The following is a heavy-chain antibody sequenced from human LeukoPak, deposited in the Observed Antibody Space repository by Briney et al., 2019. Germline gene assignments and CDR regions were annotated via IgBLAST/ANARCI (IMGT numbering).Heavy chain of an antibody. D-gene: IGHD2/OR15-2a*01. Sequence: PGGSLRLSCATSGFTFSSYSMNWVRQAPGKGLEWVSSITSSNNYIYYGDSVKGRFTISRDDAKNSLFLQMNSLRAEDTATYYCARGEFGDYYYFYMDVWGKGTTVTVSS. CDR2: ITSSNNYI. CDR1: GFTFSSYS. V-gene: IGHV3-21*01. CDR3: ARGEFGDYYYFYMDV. J-gene: IGHJ6*03.